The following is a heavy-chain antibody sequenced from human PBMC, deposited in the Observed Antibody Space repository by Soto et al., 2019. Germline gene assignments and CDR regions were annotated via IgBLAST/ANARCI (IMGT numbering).Heavy chain of an antibody. D-gene: IGHD2-15*01. J-gene: IGHJ5*02. V-gene: IGHV1-18*01. CDR3: AREGYLGWIDP. CDR1: GYTFSNYY. CDR2: ISVHNGNR. Sequence: ASVKVSCKASGYTFSNYYIIWVRQAPGQGLEWMGWISVHNGNRNYAQNFQGRITMTTDTFTSTAYMELRSLRSDDTAVYYCAREGYLGWIDPWGQGSLVTVSS.